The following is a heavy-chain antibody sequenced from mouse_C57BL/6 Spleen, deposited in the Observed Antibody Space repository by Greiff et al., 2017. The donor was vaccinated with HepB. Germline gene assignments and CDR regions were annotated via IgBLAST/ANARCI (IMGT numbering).Heavy chain of an antibody. V-gene: IGHV1-52*01. Sequence: QVQLQHPGAELVRPGSSVKLSCKASGYTFTSYWMHWVKQRPIQGLEWIGNIDPSDSETHYNQKFKDKATLTVDKSSRTAYMQLSSLTSEDSAVYYCARSLVTTVVVPQAMDYWGQGTSVTVSS. CDR3: ARSLVTTVVVPQAMDY. J-gene: IGHJ4*01. D-gene: IGHD1-1*01. CDR2: IDPSDSET. CDR1: GYTFTSYW.